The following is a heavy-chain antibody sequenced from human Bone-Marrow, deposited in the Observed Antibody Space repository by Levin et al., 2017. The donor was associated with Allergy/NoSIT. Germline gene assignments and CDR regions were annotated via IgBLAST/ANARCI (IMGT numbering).Heavy chain of an antibody. CDR3: AKDRVACSSTSCYPAFDC. V-gene: IGHV3-23*01. D-gene: IGHD2-2*01. CDR2: ISGRDGST. Sequence: GASVKVSCAASGFTYSSYGMNWVRQAPGKGLEWLSGISGRDGSTYYADSVKGRFTISRDNSKNTLYLQMNSLRAEDTAVYYCAKDRVACSSTSCYPAFDCWGQGTLVTVSS. CDR1: GFTYSSYG. J-gene: IGHJ4*02.